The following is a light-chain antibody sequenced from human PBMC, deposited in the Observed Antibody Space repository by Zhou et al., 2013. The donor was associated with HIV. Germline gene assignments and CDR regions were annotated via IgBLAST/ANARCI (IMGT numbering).Light chain of an antibody. V-gene: IGKV1-33*01. CDR3: QQYDSLPRT. CDR2: DAS. CDR1: QDISTY. Sequence: DIQMTQFPSSLSASVGDRVTITCQASQDISTYLNWYQQKPGKAPRLLIYDASNLKTGVPSRFSGSGSATDFTFTISSLQPEDIATYYCQQYDSLPRTFG. J-gene: IGKJ3*01.